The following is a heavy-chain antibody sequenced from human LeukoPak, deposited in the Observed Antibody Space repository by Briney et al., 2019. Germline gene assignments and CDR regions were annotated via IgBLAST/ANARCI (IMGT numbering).Heavy chain of an antibody. V-gene: IGHV3-53*01. J-gene: IGHJ4*02. Sequence: GGSLRLSCAASGFTVSSNYMSWVRQAPGKGLEWVSVIYSGGSTYYADSVKGRFTISRDNSKNTLYLQMNSLRAEDTPVYYCASEDTAMDNSFDYWGQGTLVTVPS. D-gene: IGHD5-18*01. CDR1: GFTVSSNY. CDR2: IYSGGST. CDR3: ASEDTAMDNSFDY.